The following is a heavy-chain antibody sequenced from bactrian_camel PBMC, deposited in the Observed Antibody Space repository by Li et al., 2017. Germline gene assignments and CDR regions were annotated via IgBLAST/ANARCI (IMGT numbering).Heavy chain of an antibody. V-gene: IGHV3S53*01. CDR2: VEKDGKT. Sequence: QVQLVESGGGLVQPGGSLRLSCVASLDGRHCMAWFRQIPGKEREGVATVEKDGKTTYAESVRGRFTISRGNVPNTVHLQMNSLKLEDTAMYYCAARGPYCYTKLSVRDFTYWGQGTQVTVS. D-gene: IGHD2*01. CDR3: AARGPYCYTKLSVRDFTY. CDR1: LDGRHC. J-gene: IGHJ6*01.